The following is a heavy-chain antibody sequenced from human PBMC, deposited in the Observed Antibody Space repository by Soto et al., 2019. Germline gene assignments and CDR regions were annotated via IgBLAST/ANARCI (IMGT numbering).Heavy chain of an antibody. CDR3: ARATVRSTFCYWFDS. Sequence: QVQLVQSGAEVKKPGASVKVSCKASGYRFMTYGITWVRQAPGQGLEWMGWISPYNSNTHYVQQFQDRVTMTTETSTSTAYMELRSLRSDDTAVYYCARATVRSTFCYWFDSWGPGTLVTVSS. V-gene: IGHV1-18*01. CDR2: ISPYNSNT. J-gene: IGHJ5*01. D-gene: IGHD2-2*01. CDR1: GYRFMTYG.